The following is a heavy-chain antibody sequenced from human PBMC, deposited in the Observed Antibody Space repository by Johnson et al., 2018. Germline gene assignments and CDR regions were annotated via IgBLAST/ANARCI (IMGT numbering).Heavy chain of an antibody. CDR2: IWYDGSNK. CDR1: GFTFSSYG. Sequence: VQLVESGGGVVQPGRSLRLSCAASGFTFSSYGMHWVRQAPGKGLEWVAVIWYDGSNKYYADSVKGRFTISRDNSKNTLYLQMNSLRAEDTAVYYCARDWVVVAATDAFDLGGQGTMVTVSS. J-gene: IGHJ3*01. D-gene: IGHD2-15*01. V-gene: IGHV3-33*01. CDR3: ARDWVVVAATDAFDL.